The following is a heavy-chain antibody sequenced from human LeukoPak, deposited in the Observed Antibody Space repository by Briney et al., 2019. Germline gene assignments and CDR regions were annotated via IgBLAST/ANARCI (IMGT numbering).Heavy chain of an antibody. D-gene: IGHD2-15*01. J-gene: IGHJ4*02. CDR2: ISYSGRI. V-gene: IGHV4-59*11. CDR3: ARGAGWWDY. Sequence: SETLSLTCTVSGGPISSHYWSWIRKPPGEGLEWMGYISYSGRINYNPSLKSRVTLSLDTSKNQFSLTLTSVTAADTAVYYCARGAGWWDYWGQGTLVTVSS. CDR1: GGPISSHY.